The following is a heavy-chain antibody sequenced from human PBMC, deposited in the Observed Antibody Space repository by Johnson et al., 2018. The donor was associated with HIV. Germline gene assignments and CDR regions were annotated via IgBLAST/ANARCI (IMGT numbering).Heavy chain of an antibody. D-gene: IGHD6-19*01. Sequence: QVQLVESGGGVVQPGRSLRLSCAASGFTFSSYAMHWVRQAPGKGLEWVAVISYDGSNKYYADSVKGRFTISRDNSKNTLYLQMNSLRAEDTAVYYCARVSTQWLRVDAFEIWGQGTMVTVSS. CDR3: ARVSTQWLRVDAFEI. CDR1: GFTFSSYA. V-gene: IGHV3-30-3*01. J-gene: IGHJ3*02. CDR2: ISYDGSNK.